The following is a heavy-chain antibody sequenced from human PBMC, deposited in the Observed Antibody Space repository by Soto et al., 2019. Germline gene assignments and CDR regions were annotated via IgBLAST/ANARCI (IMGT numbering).Heavy chain of an antibody. CDR3: ARDNWNSY. CDR1: GFTFSNYW. D-gene: IGHD1-1*01. J-gene: IGHJ4*02. CDR2: VKSDGSST. V-gene: IGHV3-74*01. Sequence: PGGSLRLSCAASGFTFSNYWMHWVRQGPGKGLVWVARVKSDGSSTSYADSVKGRFTISSDNAKNTLYLQMNSLRVEDTAVYYCARDNWNSYWGQGTLVTVSS.